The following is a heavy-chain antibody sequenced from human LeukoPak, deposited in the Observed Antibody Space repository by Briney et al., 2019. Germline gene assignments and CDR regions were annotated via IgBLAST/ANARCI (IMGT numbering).Heavy chain of an antibody. Sequence: GGSLRLSCAASGFPFSSYWMSWVRQAPGKGLEWVANIKQDGSDKYYVDSVKGRFTISRGNAKNSLYLQLNSLRADDTAVYYCARLTGTTGFDYWGQGTLVTVSS. J-gene: IGHJ4*02. D-gene: IGHD1-1*01. CDR1: GFPFSSYW. CDR2: IKQDGSDK. V-gene: IGHV3-7*01. CDR3: ARLTGTTGFDY.